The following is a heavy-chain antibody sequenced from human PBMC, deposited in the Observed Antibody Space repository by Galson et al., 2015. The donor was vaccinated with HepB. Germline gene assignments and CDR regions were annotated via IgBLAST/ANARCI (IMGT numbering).Heavy chain of an antibody. Sequence: SLRLSCAASGFTFSSYSMNWVRQAPGKGLEWVSSISSSSSYIYYADSVKGRFTISRDNAKNSLYLQMNSLRAEDTAVYYCATTSGGSCYSITSHCYKRSDYWGQGTLVTVSS. CDR1: GFTFSSYS. D-gene: IGHD2-15*01. CDR3: ATTSGGSCYSITSHCYKRSDY. CDR2: ISSSSSYI. V-gene: IGHV3-21*01. J-gene: IGHJ4*02.